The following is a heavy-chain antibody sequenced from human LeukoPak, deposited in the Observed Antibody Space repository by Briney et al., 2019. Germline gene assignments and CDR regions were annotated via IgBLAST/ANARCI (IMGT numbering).Heavy chain of an antibody. J-gene: IGHJ4*02. V-gene: IGHV3-48*01. CDR3: ATSLIYDFWSGYLTHVDY. Sequence: PGGSLRLSCAASGFTFRSYSMNWVRQAPGKGLDWISYITSSSSSIFYADSVKGRFTISRDNGKNSLYLQMNSLRAEDTAVYYCATSLIYDFWSGYLTHVDYWGQGTLVTVSS. CDR2: ITSSSSSI. CDR1: GFTFRSYS. D-gene: IGHD3-3*01.